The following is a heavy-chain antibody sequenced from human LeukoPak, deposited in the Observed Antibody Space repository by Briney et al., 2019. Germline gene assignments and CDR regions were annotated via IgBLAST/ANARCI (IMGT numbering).Heavy chain of an antibody. CDR1: GFTFSSYS. D-gene: IGHD3-22*01. Sequence: GGSLRLSCAASGFTFSSYSMNWVRQAPGKGLEWVSSISSSSSYIYYADSVKGRFTISRDNAKNSLYLQMNSLRAEDTAVYYCARLMYYYDSSGYRYWGQGPLVTVSS. J-gene: IGHJ4*02. V-gene: IGHV3-21*01. CDR2: ISSSSSYI. CDR3: ARLMYYYDSSGYRY.